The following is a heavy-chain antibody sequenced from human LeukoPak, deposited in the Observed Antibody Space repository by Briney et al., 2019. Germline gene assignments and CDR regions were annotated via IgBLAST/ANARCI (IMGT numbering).Heavy chain of an antibody. V-gene: IGHV4-59*08. CDR2: IYYSGST. CDR1: GGSISSYY. Sequence: SETLSLTCTVSGGSISSYYWSWIRQPPGKGLEWIGYIYYSGSTNYNPSLKSRVTISVDTSKNQFSLKLSSVTAADTAVYYCARLVGKYYYFDYWGQGTLVTVSS. D-gene: IGHD1-26*01. CDR3: ARLVGKYYYFDY. J-gene: IGHJ4*02.